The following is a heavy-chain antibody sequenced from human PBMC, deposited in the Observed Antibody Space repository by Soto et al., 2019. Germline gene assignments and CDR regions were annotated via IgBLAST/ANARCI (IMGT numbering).Heavy chain of an antibody. J-gene: IGHJ4*02. V-gene: IGHV3-9*01. CDR2: ISWNGGSV. D-gene: IGHD2-21*01. Sequence: EVQLVESGGGLVQPGRSLRLSCAASGFTFDDYAMHWVRQAPGKGLEWVSGISWNGGSVGYVDSVKGRFTSSRDNAKNSLSLQMDSLRPEDTALYYCTKDLSFQLLVNRHFQSWGQGTLVTVSS. CDR3: TKDLSFQLLVNRHFQS. CDR1: GFTFDDYA.